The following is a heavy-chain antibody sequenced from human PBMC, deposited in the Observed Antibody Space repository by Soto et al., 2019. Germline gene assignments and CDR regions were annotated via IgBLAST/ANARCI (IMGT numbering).Heavy chain of an antibody. D-gene: IGHD3-22*01. V-gene: IGHV1-24*01. CDR1: GYTLTELS. J-gene: IGHJ4*02. Sequence: KVSCKVSGYTLTELSMHWVRQAPGKGLEWMGGFDPEDGETIYAQEFQGRVTMTEDTSTDTAYMELSSLRSEDTAVYYCATLKEYYDSSGYLTRYFDYWGQGTLVTVSS. CDR3: ATLKEYYDSSGYLTRYFDY. CDR2: FDPEDGET.